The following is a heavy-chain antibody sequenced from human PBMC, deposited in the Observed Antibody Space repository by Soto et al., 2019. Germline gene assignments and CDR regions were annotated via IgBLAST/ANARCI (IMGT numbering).Heavy chain of an antibody. CDR2: ISYDGSNK. Sequence: PGGSLRLSCAASGFTFSSYGMHWVRQAPGKGLEWVAVISYDGSNKYYADSVKGRFTISRDNSKNTLYLQMNSLRAEDTAVYYCAKGPYDFWSGSYDYWGQGTLVTVSS. CDR1: GFTFSSYG. V-gene: IGHV3-30*18. J-gene: IGHJ4*02. CDR3: AKGPYDFWSGSYDY. D-gene: IGHD3-3*01.